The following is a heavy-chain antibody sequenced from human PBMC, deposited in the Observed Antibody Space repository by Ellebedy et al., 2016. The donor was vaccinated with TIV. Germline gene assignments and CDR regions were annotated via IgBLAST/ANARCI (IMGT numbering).Heavy chain of an antibody. CDR1: GYTFTSFY. V-gene: IGHV1-46*01. CDR3: ARDGGVGEDWFDP. CDR2: INPSGGST. D-gene: IGHD3-10*01. Sequence: ASVKVSCKASGYTFTSFYMHWVRQAPGQGLEWMGIINPSGGSTSYAQNFQVRVAMTRDTSINTAYMELSSLRSDDTAVYYCARDGGVGEDWFDPWGQGTQVTVSS. J-gene: IGHJ5*02.